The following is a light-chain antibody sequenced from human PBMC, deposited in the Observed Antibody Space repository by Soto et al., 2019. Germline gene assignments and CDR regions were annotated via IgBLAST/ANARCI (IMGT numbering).Light chain of an antibody. V-gene: IGKV1-13*02. CDR1: QVISSA. J-gene: IGKJ4*01. Sequence: AIQLTQSPSSLSASVGDRVTITCRASQVISSALAWYQQKPGKAPNVVIYAASSLESGVPSRFSGSGSGTDFTLTISILQPEDFATYYCQQYNSYPLTFGGGTTVEIK. CDR3: QQYNSYPLT. CDR2: AAS.